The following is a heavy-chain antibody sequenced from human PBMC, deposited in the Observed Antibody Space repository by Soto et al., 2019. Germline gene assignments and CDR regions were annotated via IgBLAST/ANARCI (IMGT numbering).Heavy chain of an antibody. Sequence: QDQLVQSGVEVKKPGASVKVSCKASGYSFTNYGITWVRQAPGQGFEWMGWISAYNGNTNYAQKFQGRVPLTTDASTRTAYLELRSLRSDDTAVYYCARDRGVAPPVAGNTHYYYYMDVWGKGTTVTVSS. J-gene: IGHJ6*03. V-gene: IGHV1-18*01. CDR2: ISAYNGNT. CDR1: GYSFTNYG. D-gene: IGHD6-19*01. CDR3: ARDRGVAPPVAGNTHYYYYMDV.